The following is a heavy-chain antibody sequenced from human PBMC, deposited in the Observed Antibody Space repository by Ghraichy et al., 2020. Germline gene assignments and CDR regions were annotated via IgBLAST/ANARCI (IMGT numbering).Heavy chain of an antibody. J-gene: IGHJ4*02. CDR2: IDTDGTGT. CDR3: GSVFEY. Sequence: LSLTCGASGFTFKNYWMHWVRQAPGKGLMWVSLIDTDGTGTSYADSVKGRFTISRDNAKNTVYLEMNNLRAEDTAVYYCGSVFEYWGLGTLVTVSS. CDR1: GFTFKNYW. V-gene: IGHV3-74*01.